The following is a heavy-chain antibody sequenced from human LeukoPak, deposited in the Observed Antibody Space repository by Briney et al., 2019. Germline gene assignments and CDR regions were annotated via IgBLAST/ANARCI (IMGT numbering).Heavy chain of an antibody. CDR2: INHSGST. D-gene: IGHD2-2*03. V-gene: IGHV4-34*01. Sequence: SETLSLTCAVYGGSFRGYYWSWIRQPPGKGLEWIGEINHSGSTNYNPSLKSRVTISVDTSKNQFSLKLSSVTAADTAVYYCARARLVVDIVVVPADNWFDPWGQGTLVTVSS. J-gene: IGHJ5*02. CDR1: GGSFRGYY. CDR3: ARARLVVDIVVVPADNWFDP.